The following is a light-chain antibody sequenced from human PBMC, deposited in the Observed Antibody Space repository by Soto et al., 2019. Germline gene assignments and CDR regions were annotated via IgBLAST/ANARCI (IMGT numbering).Light chain of an antibody. CDR1: QSVSSN. Sequence: EIVMTQSPATLSVSPGERATLSCRASQSVSSNLAWYQQKPGQAPRLLIYGASIRATGIPARFSGSRSGTEFTLTISSLQSEDFAVYYCQQYNKWPLTFGGGTKV. J-gene: IGKJ4*01. CDR3: QQYNKWPLT. CDR2: GAS. V-gene: IGKV3D-15*01.